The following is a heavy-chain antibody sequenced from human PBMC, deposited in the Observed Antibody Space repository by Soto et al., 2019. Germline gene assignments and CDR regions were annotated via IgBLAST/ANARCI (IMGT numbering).Heavy chain of an antibody. CDR3: AKARGELPYWYFDL. Sequence: EVQLLESGGDLVQPGGSLRLSCAASGFTFSSYAMTWVRQAPGKGPEWVSGISGSGGRTYYADSVKGRFTISRDTSKNTLYLQMNSLGAEDTAVYYCAKARGELPYWYFDLWGRGTLVTVSS. CDR2: ISGSGGRT. V-gene: IGHV3-23*01. CDR1: GFTFSSYA. D-gene: IGHD1-26*01. J-gene: IGHJ2*01.